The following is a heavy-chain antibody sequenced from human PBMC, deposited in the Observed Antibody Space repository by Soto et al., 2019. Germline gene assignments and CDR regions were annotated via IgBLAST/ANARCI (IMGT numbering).Heavy chain of an antibody. CDR2: ITPYNGNT. CDR1: GYTFTSYG. J-gene: IGHJ4*02. CDR3: ARDWFGIDY. D-gene: IGHD3-16*01. V-gene: IGHV1-18*01. Sequence: QVQLVQSGAEVKKPGASVKVSCKASGYTFTSYGISWVRQAPGQGLEWMGWITPYNGNTNYAQKLQGRVTMTTDTSTNTAYMELRSLRYDDTAVYSCARDWFGIDYWGPGTLVTVSS.